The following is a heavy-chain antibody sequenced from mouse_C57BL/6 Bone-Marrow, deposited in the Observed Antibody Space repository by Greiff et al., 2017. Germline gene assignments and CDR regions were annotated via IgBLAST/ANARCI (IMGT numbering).Heavy chain of an antibody. CDR2: IYPGSGST. J-gene: IGHJ2*01. D-gene: IGHD1-1*01. CDR3: ARTGLLRYPDYFDY. Sequence: VQLQQPGAELVKPGASVKMSCKASGYTFTSYWITWVKQRPGQGLEWIGDIYPGSGSTNYNEKFKSKATLTVDTSSSTSYMQLSSLTSEDSAVYYCARTGLLRYPDYFDYWGQGTTLTVSS. CDR1: GYTFTSYW. V-gene: IGHV1-55*01.